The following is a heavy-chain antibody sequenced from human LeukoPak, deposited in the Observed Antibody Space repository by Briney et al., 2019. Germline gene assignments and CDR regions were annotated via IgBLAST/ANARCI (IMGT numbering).Heavy chain of an antibody. V-gene: IGHV4-34*01. D-gene: IGHD6-19*01. CDR1: GGSFSGYY. J-gene: IGHJ6*02. CDR2: INHSGST. Sequence: SETLSLTCAVYGGSFSGYYWSWIRQPPGKGLEWIGEINHSGSTNYNPSLKSRVTISVDTSKNQLSLKLSSVTAADTAVYYCARVPTAYSSGWYAAYYYYGMDVWGQGTTVTVSS. CDR3: ARVPTAYSSGWYAAYYYYGMDV.